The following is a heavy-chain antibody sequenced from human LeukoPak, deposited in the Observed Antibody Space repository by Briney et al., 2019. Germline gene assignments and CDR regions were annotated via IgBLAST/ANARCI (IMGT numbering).Heavy chain of an antibody. D-gene: IGHD1-26*01. CDR1: GGSMSTYY. CDR2: IDETGST. V-gene: IGHV4-59*01. J-gene: IGHJ5*02. Sequence: ASETLSLTCTVSGGSMSTYYWNWIRQSPGKGLERIGYIDETGSTNYNPSLKSRVTISSSTSKNQFSLILRSVTAADTAVYYCARDSSGTSLNWFGPWGQGTVVIVSS. CDR3: ARDSSGTSLNWFGP.